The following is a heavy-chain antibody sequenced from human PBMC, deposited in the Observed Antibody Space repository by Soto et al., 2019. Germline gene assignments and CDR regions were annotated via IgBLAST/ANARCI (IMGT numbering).Heavy chain of an antibody. J-gene: IGHJ3*02. V-gene: IGHV3-23*01. D-gene: IGHD3-9*01. CDR2: ISGSGGST. CDR3: AKDKGRYFDWLLDAFDI. Sequence: GGSLRLSCAASGFTFSSYAMSWVRQAPGKGLEWVSAISGSGGSTYYADSVKGRFTISRDNSKNTLYLQMNSLRAEDTAVYYCAKDKGRYFDWLLDAFDIWGQGTMVTVSS. CDR1: GFTFSSYA.